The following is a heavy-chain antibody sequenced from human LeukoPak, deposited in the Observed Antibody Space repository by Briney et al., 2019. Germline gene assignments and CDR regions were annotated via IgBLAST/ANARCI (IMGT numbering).Heavy chain of an antibody. CDR3: ARRRWLGPYYMDV. V-gene: IGHV4-39*07. CDR2: IYYSGST. Sequence: SETLSLTCTVSGGSISSSSYYWGWIRQPPGKGLEWIGSIYYSGSTYYNPSLKSRVTISVDTSKNQFSLKLSSVTAADTAVYYCARRRWLGPYYMDVWGKGTTVTVSS. CDR1: GGSISSSSYY. J-gene: IGHJ6*03. D-gene: IGHD3-10*01.